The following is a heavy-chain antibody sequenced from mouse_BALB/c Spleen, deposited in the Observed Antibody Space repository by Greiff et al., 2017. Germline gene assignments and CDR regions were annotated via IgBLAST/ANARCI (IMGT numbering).Heavy chain of an antibody. J-gene: IGHJ4*01. CDR3: ARSRYDGYPYYAMDY. CDR2: INPYNDGT. Sequence: EVKLQESGPELVKPGASVKMSCKASGYTFTSYVMHWVKQKPGQGLEWIGYINPYNDGTKYNEKFKGKATLTSDKSSSTAYMELSSLTSEDSAVYYCARSRYDGYPYYAMDYWGQGTSVTVSS. V-gene: IGHV1-14*01. CDR1: GYTFTSYV. D-gene: IGHD2-3*01.